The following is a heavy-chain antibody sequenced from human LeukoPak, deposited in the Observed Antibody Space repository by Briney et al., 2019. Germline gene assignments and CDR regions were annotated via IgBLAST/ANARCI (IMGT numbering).Heavy chain of an antibody. CDR3: ARAAFSGYSSSWYGRGYYYYYYMDV. V-gene: IGHV1-18*01. CDR1: GYTFTSYA. J-gene: IGHJ6*03. D-gene: IGHD6-13*01. Sequence: ASVKVSCKASGYTFTSYAISWVRQAPGQGLEWMGWISAYNGNTHYAQKFQGRVTITKNTSISTAYMELSSLRSEDTAVYYCARAAFSGYSSSWYGRGYYYYYYMDVWGKGTTVTVSS. CDR2: ISAYNGNT.